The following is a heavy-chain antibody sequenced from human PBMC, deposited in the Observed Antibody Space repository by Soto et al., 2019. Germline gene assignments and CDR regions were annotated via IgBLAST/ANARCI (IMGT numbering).Heavy chain of an antibody. CDR3: TRGGDYDTLTGYYNWYFAL. D-gene: IGHD3-9*01. J-gene: IGHJ2*01. CDR2: ISRSGSYT. Sequence: QVQLVESGGGLVKPGGSLRLSCAASGFIFSDYYMSWIRQAPGKGLEWVSYISRSGSYTNYADSVKGRFTISRDNAKNSLYRQMNSLRAEDTAEYYCTRGGDYDTLTGYYNWYFALWGRGTLVTVSS. CDR1: GFIFSDYY. V-gene: IGHV3-11*05.